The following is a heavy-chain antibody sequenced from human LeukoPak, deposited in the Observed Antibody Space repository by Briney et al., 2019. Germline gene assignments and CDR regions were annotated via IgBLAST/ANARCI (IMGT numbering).Heavy chain of an antibody. J-gene: IGHJ5*02. Sequence: SETLSLTCNVSGGPIISFFWSWIRKTPGKGLEWIGYIHYSGATSYNPSLQDRLTISVDTSKNQFSLDLTSVTAADTAVYYCARSRGGYGDYGNWFDPWGQGTLVSVSS. V-gene: IGHV4-59*01. CDR2: IHYSGAT. CDR1: GGPIISFF. D-gene: IGHD4-17*01. CDR3: ARSRGGYGDYGNWFDP.